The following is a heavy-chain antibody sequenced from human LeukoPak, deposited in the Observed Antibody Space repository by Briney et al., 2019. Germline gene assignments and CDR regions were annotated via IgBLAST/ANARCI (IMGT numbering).Heavy chain of an antibody. J-gene: IGHJ4*02. CDR3: ARTSATGATYFDY. D-gene: IGHD1-26*01. CDR1: GGSISSYS. Sequence: SETLSLTCSVSGGSISSYSWNWIRQSPGKGLEWIGYIYYSGSTNYNPSLKSRVTISVDTSKNQFSLKLSSVTAADTAVYYCARTSATGATYFDYWGQGTLVTVSS. V-gene: IGHV4-59*08. CDR2: IYYSGST.